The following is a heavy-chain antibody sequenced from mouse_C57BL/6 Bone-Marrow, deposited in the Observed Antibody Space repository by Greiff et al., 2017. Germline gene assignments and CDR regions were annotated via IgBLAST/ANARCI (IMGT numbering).Heavy chain of an antibody. CDR2: LDPENGDT. D-gene: IGHD2-10*02. J-gene: IGHJ3*01. CDR3: TPYGPDWFAY. Sequence: VQLQQSGAELVRPGASVKLSCTASGFNIQDDYMHWVKPRPEQGLEWIGWLDPENGDTEYASKFQGKATITADPSSNTAYLQLSSLTSEDTAVYYCTPYGPDWFAYWGQGTLVTVSA. V-gene: IGHV14-4*01. CDR1: GFNIQDDY.